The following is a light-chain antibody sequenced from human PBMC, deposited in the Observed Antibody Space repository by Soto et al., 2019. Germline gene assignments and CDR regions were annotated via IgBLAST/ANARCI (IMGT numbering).Light chain of an antibody. CDR2: GNS. V-gene: IGLV1-40*01. CDR3: QSYDSSLGVV. J-gene: IGLJ2*01. Sequence: QSVLTQPPSVSGAPGQRVTISCTGSSSNIGAGYDVHWYQQLPGTAPKLLIYGNSNRPSGVPDRFSGSKSGTSASLAITGLQAEDEADYYCQSYDSSLGVVFGGETKLSVL. CDR1: SSNIGAGYD.